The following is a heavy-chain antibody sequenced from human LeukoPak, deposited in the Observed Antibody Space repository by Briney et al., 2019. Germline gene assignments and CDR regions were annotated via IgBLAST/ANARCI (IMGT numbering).Heavy chain of an antibody. V-gene: IGHV4-34*01. J-gene: IGHJ3*02. Sequence: SETLSLTCAVYGGSFSDFFWSWIRQPPGKGLEWIGEIDHSGGTNYNPSLMSRVTISVDTSKSQISLKMSSVTAADTAAYYCASRYCSSTSCLLDAFDIWGQGTMVSVSS. D-gene: IGHD2-2*01. CDR1: GGSFSDFF. CDR3: ASRYCSSTSCLLDAFDI. CDR2: IDHSGGT.